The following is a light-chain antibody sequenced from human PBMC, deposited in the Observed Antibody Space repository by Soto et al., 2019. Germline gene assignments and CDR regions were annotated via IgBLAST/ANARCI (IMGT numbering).Light chain of an antibody. CDR3: CSYAGNDTFI. J-gene: IGLJ2*01. CDR2: DVT. CDR1: SSDVGDYNY. V-gene: IGLV2-11*01. Sequence: QSALTQPRSVSGSPGQSVAISCTGTSSDVGDYNYVSWYQHHPGKAPKLLIFDVTARPSGVPDRYSGSKSGNTASLTISGLQSADEADYYCCSYAGNDTFIFGGGTKVTVL.